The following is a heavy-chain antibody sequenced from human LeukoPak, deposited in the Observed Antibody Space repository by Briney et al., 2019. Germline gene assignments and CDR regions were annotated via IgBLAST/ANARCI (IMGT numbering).Heavy chain of an antibody. CDR3: ARLYSSSSWFDP. CDR1: GGSITDYY. V-gene: IGHV4-59*01. D-gene: IGHD6-6*01. J-gene: IGHJ5*02. CDR2: IYYSGST. Sequence: PSETLSLTCSVSGGSITDYYWSWIRQPPGKGLEWIGYIYYSGSTNYNPSLKSRVTISVDTSKNQFSLKLSSVTAADTAVYYCARLYSSSSWFDPWGQGTLVTVSS.